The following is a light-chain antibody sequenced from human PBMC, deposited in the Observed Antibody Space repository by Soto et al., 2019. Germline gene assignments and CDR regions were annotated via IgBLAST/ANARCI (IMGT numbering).Light chain of an antibody. Sequence: QSALTQPPSPSGSPDQSFTIPAIETRSDVGAYNYVSWYQQHPGKVPKLMIYEVSRRPSGVPDRFSASKSGNTASLTVSGLQAEDEADYYCSSHGGSNNFYIFGTGTKVTVL. V-gene: IGLV2-8*01. CDR3: SSHGGSNNFYI. CDR2: EVS. CDR1: RSDVGAYNY. J-gene: IGLJ1*01.